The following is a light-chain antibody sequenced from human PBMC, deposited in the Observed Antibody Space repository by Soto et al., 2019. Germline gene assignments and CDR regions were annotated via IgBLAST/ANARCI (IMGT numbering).Light chain of an antibody. J-gene: IGKJ4*01. V-gene: IGKV3-11*01. CDR3: QQRSNWPLT. CDR1: QSVSSK. CDR2: DAS. Sequence: EIVLTQSPATLSLSPGERATLPCRASQSVSSKLAWYQQKPGQAPRLLIYDASNRATGIPARFSGSGSGTDFTLTISSLEPEDIGVYYCQQRSNWPLTFGGGTKVEIK.